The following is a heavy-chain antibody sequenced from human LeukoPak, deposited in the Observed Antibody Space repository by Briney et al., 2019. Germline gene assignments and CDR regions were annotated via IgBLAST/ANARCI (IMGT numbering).Heavy chain of an antibody. V-gene: IGHV3-21*01. Sequence: GGSLRLSCAASGFTFSSYSMNWVRQAPGKGLEWVSSISSSSSYIYYADSVKGRFTISRDNAKNSLYLQMNSLRAEDTAVYYCARVLVEEWFPPHLDYWGQGTLVTVSS. J-gene: IGHJ4*02. CDR1: GFTFSSYS. CDR3: ARVLVEEWFPPHLDY. CDR2: ISSSSSYI. D-gene: IGHD3-3*01.